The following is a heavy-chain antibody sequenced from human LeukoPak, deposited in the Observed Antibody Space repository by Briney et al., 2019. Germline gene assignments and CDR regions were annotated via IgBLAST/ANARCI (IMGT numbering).Heavy chain of an antibody. CDR1: GFTFSDYY. CDR2: ISSSGSTI. D-gene: IGHD6-13*01. V-gene: IGHV3-11*04. J-gene: IGHJ4*02. Sequence: GGSLRLSCAASGFTFSDYYMSWIRQAPGKGLEWVSYISSSGSTIYYADSVKGRFTISRDNAKNSLYLQMNSLRAEDTAVYYCARDRDSSSWYDLIDYWGQGTLVTVSS. CDR3: ARDRDSSSWYDLIDY.